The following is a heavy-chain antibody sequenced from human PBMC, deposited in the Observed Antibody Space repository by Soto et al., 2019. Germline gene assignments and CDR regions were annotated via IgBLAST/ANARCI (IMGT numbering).Heavy chain of an antibody. D-gene: IGHD5-12*01. CDR2: ISGSGGST. CDR3: AKDLVATITRFDY. CDR1: GFTFSSYA. J-gene: IGHJ4*02. Sequence: EVQLLESGGGLVQPGGSLRLSCAASGFTFSSYAMNWVRQAPGKGLEWVSSISGSGGSTYYADSVKGRFTISRDNPKNTLYLQMNSLRAEDTAVYYCAKDLVATITRFDYWGQGTLVTVSS. V-gene: IGHV3-23*01.